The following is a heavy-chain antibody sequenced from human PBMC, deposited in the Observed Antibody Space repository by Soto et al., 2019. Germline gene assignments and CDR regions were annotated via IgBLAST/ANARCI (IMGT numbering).Heavy chain of an antibody. V-gene: IGHV4-39*01. Sequence: QLQLQESGPGLVKPSETLSLTCTVSGGSISSSSYYWGWIRQPPGQGLEWIGSIYYSGSTYYNPSLKSRVTISVDTSKNQFSLRLXXXXXXXXXXXXCXXXXXXXXXXYYGDGPLDYWGQGTLVTVSS. CDR3: XXXXXXXXXXYYGDGPLDY. D-gene: IGHD4-17*01. CDR1: GGSISSSSYY. CDR2: IYYSGST. J-gene: IGHJ4*02.